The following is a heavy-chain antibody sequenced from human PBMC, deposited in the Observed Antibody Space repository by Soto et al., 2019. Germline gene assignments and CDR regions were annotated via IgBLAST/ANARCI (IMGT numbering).Heavy chain of an antibody. D-gene: IGHD5-12*01. V-gene: IGHV3-23*01. CDR3: AKIRGYSGYGYFDY. CDR1: GFTFSSYA. J-gene: IGHJ4*02. CDR2: ISGSSDST. Sequence: EVQLLESGGGLVQPRESLRLSCAASGFTFSSYAMSWVRQAPGKGLEWVSIISGSSDSTYYADSVKGRFTISRDNSKNTLYRQINSLRAEDTAVYYCAKIRGYSGYGYFDYWGQGTLVTVSS.